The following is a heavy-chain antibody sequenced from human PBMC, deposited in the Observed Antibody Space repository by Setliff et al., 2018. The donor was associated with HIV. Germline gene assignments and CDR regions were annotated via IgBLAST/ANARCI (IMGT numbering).Heavy chain of an antibody. Sequence: GGSLRLSCAASGFTFSSYNMNWVRQAPGKGLEWVSAMSGSGSYTHYADSVVGRFTISRDNSKNTVYLQMKSLKTEDTAVYYCTSGPPIAVAGTAWPPFDYWGQGTLVTVSS. CDR2: MSGSGSYT. V-gene: IGHV3-23*01. D-gene: IGHD6-19*01. J-gene: IGHJ4*02. CDR3: TSGPPIAVAGTAWPPFDY. CDR1: GFTFSSYN.